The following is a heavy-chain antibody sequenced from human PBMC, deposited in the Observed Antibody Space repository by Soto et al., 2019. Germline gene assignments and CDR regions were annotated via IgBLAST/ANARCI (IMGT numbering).Heavy chain of an antibody. V-gene: IGHV1-69*06. Sequence: QVQVVQSGAEVKKPGSSVKISCKASGRIFSSFPTSWVRQVPGQGLEWMGGVISASGSVTYAPKFQGRVTMTAVNSAGIGYMELTSLTSEDTDIYYCARVGSRDAYNSVLDQWGPGTMVTVSS. J-gene: IGHJ1*01. CDR3: ARVGSRDAYNSVLDQ. CDR2: VISASGSV. D-gene: IGHD1-1*01. CDR1: GRIFSSFP.